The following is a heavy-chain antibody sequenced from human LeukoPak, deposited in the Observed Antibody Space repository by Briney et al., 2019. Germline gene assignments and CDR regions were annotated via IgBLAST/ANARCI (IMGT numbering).Heavy chain of an antibody. D-gene: IGHD3-10*02. CDR1: GFTFTTYW. CDR3: ARDHYVPHY. J-gene: IGHJ4*02. V-gene: IGHV3-7*01. Sequence: GGSLRLSCATSGFTFTTYWMSWVRQAPGKGLEWVANINQGGSGRYYVDSVKGRFTISRDNARNPLYLQMDSLRAEDTGVYYCARDHYVPHYWGQGTLVTVSS. CDR2: INQGGSGR.